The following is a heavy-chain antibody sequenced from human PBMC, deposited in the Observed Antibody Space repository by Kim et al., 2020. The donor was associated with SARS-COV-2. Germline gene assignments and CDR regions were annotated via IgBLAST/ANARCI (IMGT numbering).Heavy chain of an antibody. CDR3: DRGYGSCYGMDV. CDR2: T. D-gene: IGHD6-13*01. J-gene: IGHJ6*02. V-gene: IGHV4-30-4*05. Sequence: TYDNQCLKCRVTISVDTSKNQFSLTLSSVSAADTAVYFCDRGYGSCYGMDVWGQGTTVTVSS.